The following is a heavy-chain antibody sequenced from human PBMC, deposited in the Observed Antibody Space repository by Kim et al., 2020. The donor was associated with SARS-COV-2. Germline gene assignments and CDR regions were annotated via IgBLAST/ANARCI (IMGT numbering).Heavy chain of an antibody. Sequence: GGSLRLSCAASGFTFSSYEMNWVRQAPGKGLEWVSYISSSGSTIYYADSVKGRFTIFRDNAKNSLYLQMNSLRAEDTAVYYCARDGPGIAAAGTLLFSEYFQHWGQGTLVTVSS. CDR3: ARDGPGIAAAGTLLFSEYFQH. J-gene: IGHJ1*01. CDR2: ISSSGSTI. V-gene: IGHV3-48*03. D-gene: IGHD6-13*01. CDR1: GFTFSSYE.